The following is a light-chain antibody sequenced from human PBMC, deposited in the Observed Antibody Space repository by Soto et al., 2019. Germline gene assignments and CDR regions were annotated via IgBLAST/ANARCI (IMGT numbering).Light chain of an antibody. V-gene: IGKV1-5*01. CDR3: QQYNSYLP. J-gene: IGKJ4*01. CDR2: DTS. Sequence: DVRMKNSVFALSATVGDRVTITCRASQSISNWLAWYQQKPGKAPKLLIYDTSSLESGVSLRFSGSGSGTEFTLTISSLQPDDFATYCCQQYNSYLPFGGGTKV. CDR1: QSISNW.